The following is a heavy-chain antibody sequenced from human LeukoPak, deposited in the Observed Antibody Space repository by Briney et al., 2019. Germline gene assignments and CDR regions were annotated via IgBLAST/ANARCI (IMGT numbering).Heavy chain of an antibody. CDR3: ARSRLLKGGNWFDP. D-gene: IGHD2/OR15-2a*01. Sequence: ASVKVSCKASGYTFTDYYMHWVRQAPGQGLEWMVWINPDSGGTNYAQKFQGRVTMTIDTSITTAYLELTRLTSDDTAVYYCARSRLLKGGNWFDPWGQGTLVTVSS. CDR1: GYTFTDYY. CDR2: INPDSGGT. J-gene: IGHJ5*02. V-gene: IGHV1-2*02.